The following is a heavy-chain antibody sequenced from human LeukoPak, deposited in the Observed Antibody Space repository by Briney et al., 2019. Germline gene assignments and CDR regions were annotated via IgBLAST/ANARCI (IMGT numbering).Heavy chain of an antibody. CDR2: INPSGCST. Sequence: GASVKVSCKASGYTFTSYYMHWVRQAPGQGLEWMGIINPSGCSTSYAQKFQGRVTMIRDTSTSTVYMELSSLRYEDTAVYYCARERAVLDAFDIWGQGTMVTVSS. V-gene: IGHV1-46*01. CDR1: GYTFTSYY. D-gene: IGHD6-19*01. CDR3: ARERAVLDAFDI. J-gene: IGHJ3*02.